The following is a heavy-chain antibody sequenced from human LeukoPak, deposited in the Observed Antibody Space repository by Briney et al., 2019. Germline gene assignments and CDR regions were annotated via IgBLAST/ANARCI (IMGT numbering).Heavy chain of an antibody. V-gene: IGHV3-64D*09. Sequence: GGSLRLSCSASGFTFSNYTMHWVRQAPGKGLEFVSGISSSGGNTYDADSVKGRFTISRDNSNATPYLQMSSLRAEDTALYYCVKDSAPYSNGWGFDYWGQGTLVTVSS. CDR1: GFTFSNYT. CDR3: VKDSAPYSNGWGFDY. D-gene: IGHD6-19*01. CDR2: ISSSGGNT. J-gene: IGHJ4*02.